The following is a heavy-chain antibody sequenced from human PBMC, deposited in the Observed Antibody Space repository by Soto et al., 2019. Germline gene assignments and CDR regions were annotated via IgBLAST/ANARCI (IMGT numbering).Heavy chain of an antibody. CDR1: GGSINSGDYY. V-gene: IGHV4-61*08. CDR2: VYFSGST. CDR3: ARGISYYYDSSGYYPGAFDI. D-gene: IGHD3-22*01. J-gene: IGHJ3*02. Sequence: SETLSLTCTVSGGSINSGDYYWTWMRQAPGKGLQWVGHVYFSGSTNYNPSLKSRVTISLDTSKNQFSLKLRSVTAGDTAVYYCARGISYYYDSSGYYPGAFDIWGQGTMVTVSS.